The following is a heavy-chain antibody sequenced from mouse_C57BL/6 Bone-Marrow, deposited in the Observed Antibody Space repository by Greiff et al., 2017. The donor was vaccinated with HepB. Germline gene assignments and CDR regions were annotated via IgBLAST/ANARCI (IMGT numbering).Heavy chain of an antibody. CDR1: GYTFTDYN. V-gene: IGHV1-18*01. CDR2: INPNNGGT. D-gene: IGHD1-1*01. J-gene: IGHJ4*01. Sequence: VQLQQSGPELVKPGASVKIPCKASGYTFTDYNMDWVKQSHGKSLEWIGDINPNNGGTIYNQKFKGKATLTVDKSSSTAYMELRSLTSEDTAVYYCATIYYGSSIYAMDYWGQGTSVTVSS. CDR3: ATIYYGSSIYAMDY.